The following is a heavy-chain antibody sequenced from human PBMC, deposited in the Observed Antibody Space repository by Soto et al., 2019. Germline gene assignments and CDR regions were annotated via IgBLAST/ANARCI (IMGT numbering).Heavy chain of an antibody. CDR1: GGSFSGYY. CDR2: INHSGST. V-gene: IGHV4-34*01. CDR3: ARSRGQILRYFDWLDP. Sequence: SETLSLTCAVYGGSFSGYYWSWIRQPPGKGLEWIGEINHSGSTNYNPSIKSRDTISEDTSKNKFSIKQSSVTAADTALYYCARSRGQILRYFDWLDPWGQGTLVTVSS. D-gene: IGHD3-9*01. J-gene: IGHJ5*02.